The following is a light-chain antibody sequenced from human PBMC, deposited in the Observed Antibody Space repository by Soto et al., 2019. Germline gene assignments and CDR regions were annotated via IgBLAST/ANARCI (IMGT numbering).Light chain of an antibody. CDR1: QSISNY. CDR2: AAS. J-gene: IGKJ1*01. Sequence: DIQMTQSPSSLSASVGDRVTITCRTGQSISNYLNWYQQKPGKAPNLLIYAASRLQSGVPSRFSGSGSGTEFTLTISNVQPEDFATYYCQQSYSTPRTFGQGTKVEIK. CDR3: QQSYSTPRT. V-gene: IGKV1-39*01.